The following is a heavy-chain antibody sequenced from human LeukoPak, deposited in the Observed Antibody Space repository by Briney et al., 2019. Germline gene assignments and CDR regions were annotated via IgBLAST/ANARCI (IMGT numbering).Heavy chain of an antibody. Sequence: PSETLSLTCAVYGGSFSGYYWSWIRQPPGKGLEWIGEINHSGSTNYNPSLTSRVTISVDTSKNQFSLKLSSVTAADTAVYYCARGRKPLTYYYDSSGYHFDYWGQGTLVTVSS. CDR1: GGSFSGYY. J-gene: IGHJ4*02. CDR2: INHSGST. D-gene: IGHD3-22*01. CDR3: ARGRKPLTYYYDSSGYHFDY. V-gene: IGHV4-34*01.